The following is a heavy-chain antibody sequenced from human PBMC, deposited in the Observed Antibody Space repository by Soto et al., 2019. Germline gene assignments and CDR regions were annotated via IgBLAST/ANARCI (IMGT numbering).Heavy chain of an antibody. D-gene: IGHD3-16*01. CDR1: GFAFRSFG. CDR2: ISYDGRST. J-gene: IGHJ3*02. Sequence: PGGSLRLSCAASGFAFRSFGMHWVRQAPGKGLEWVALISYDGRSTYFADSVKGRFTISRDNSKNTMYLQMSSLRVEDTAIYFCAKVLPSTDVEGGGDAFDIWGQGTMVTVSS. CDR3: AKVLPSTDVEGGGDAFDI. V-gene: IGHV3-30*18.